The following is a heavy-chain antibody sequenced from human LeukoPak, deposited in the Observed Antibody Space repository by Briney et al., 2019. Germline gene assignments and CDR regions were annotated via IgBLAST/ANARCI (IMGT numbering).Heavy chain of an antibody. D-gene: IGHD2-2*02. CDR1: GYTFTSYG. Sequence: ASVKVSCKASGYTFTSYGISWVRQAPGQGLEWMGIINPSGGSTSYAQKFQGRVTMTRDTSTSTVYMELSSLRSEDTAVYYCARGGPEYLSDYWGQGTLVTVSS. J-gene: IGHJ4*02. V-gene: IGHV1-46*01. CDR2: INPSGGST. CDR3: ARGGPEYLSDY.